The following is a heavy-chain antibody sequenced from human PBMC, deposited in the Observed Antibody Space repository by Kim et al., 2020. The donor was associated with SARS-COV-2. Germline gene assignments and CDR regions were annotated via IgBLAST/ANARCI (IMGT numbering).Heavy chain of an antibody. Sequence: YSGRTNSTPSLKGRVTMSVDTSKKQLSLKLSSVTAADTAVYYCAGGVGFDPWGQGTLVTVSS. V-gene: IGHV4-59*09. CDR2: YSGRT. D-gene: IGHD2-15*01. J-gene: IGHJ5*02. CDR3: AGGVGFDP.